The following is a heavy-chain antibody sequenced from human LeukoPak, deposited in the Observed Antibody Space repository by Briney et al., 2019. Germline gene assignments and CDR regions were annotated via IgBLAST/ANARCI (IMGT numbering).Heavy chain of an antibody. J-gene: IGHJ3*01. D-gene: IGHD4-11*01. CDR1: GFLFSSYS. CDR2: ISGGSSTI. CDR3: AKEGAVNAKYAFDL. Sequence: GGSLRLSCAASGFLFSSYSMNWVRQAPGKGLEWVSYISGGSSTIYYADSVKGRFTISRDNAKNTLYLQMNSLRVEDTAVYYFAKEGAVNAKYAFDLWGQGTVVTVSS. V-gene: IGHV3-48*01.